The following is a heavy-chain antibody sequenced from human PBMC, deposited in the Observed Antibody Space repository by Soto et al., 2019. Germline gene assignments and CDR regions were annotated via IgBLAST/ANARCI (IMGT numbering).Heavy chain of an antibody. D-gene: IGHD3-10*01. Sequence: GGSLRLSCAASGFTFSSYGMHWVRQAPGKGLEWVAVIWYDGSNKYYADSVKGRFTISRDNSKNTLYLQMNSLRAEDTAVYYCARDSDNTFTYYYGSGGGGFDYWGQGTLVTVSS. CDR3: ARDSDNTFTYYYGSGGGGFDY. J-gene: IGHJ4*02. CDR1: GFTFSSYG. V-gene: IGHV3-33*01. CDR2: IWYDGSNK.